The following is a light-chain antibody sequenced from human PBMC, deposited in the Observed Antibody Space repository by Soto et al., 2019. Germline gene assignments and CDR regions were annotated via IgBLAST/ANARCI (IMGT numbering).Light chain of an antibody. V-gene: IGKV3-15*01. CDR2: DVS. Sequence: EVVLTQSPGTLSVSPGERATLSCRASQSISRNLAWYQQKPGRAPRLLIYDVSTRATGIPARFSGSGSETEFTLTISSLQSEDFAVYYCQQYNNWPPYTFGQGTKVDIK. CDR3: QQYNNWPPYT. J-gene: IGKJ2*01. CDR1: QSISRN.